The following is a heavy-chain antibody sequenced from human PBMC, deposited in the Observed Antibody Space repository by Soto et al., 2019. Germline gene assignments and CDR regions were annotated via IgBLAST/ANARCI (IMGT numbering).Heavy chain of an antibody. Sequence: PGGSLRLSCAASGFTFSSYAMSWVRQAPGKGLEWVSAISGSGGSTYYADSVKGRFTISRDNSKNTLYLQMNSLRAEDTAVYYCAKSPVTYYDFWSGYYWPYFDYWGQGTLVTVSS. V-gene: IGHV3-23*01. J-gene: IGHJ4*02. CDR2: ISGSGGST. D-gene: IGHD3-3*01. CDR3: AKSPVTYYDFWSGYYWPYFDY. CDR1: GFTFSSYA.